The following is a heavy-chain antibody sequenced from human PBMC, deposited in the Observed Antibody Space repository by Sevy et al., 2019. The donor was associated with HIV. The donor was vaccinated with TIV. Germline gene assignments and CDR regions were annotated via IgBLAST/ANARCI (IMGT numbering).Heavy chain of an antibody. CDR2: ISDSGRTI. V-gene: IGHV3-11*01. CDR1: GFTFSDYY. CDR3: ARDPGDGYNYNFDY. Sequence: GGSLRLSCAASGFTFSDYYMSRIRQAPGKGLEWVSYISDSGRTIYYADSVRGRFTISRDSSKNSLYLQMNSLRAEDTAVYYCARDPGDGYNYNFDYWGQGTLVTVS. J-gene: IGHJ4*02. D-gene: IGHD5-12*01.